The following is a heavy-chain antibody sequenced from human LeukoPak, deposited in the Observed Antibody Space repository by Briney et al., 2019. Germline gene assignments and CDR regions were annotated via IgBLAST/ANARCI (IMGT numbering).Heavy chain of an antibody. CDR2: ISSSSSYI. CDR1: GFTFSSYS. Sequence: GGSLRLSCAASGFTFSSYSMNWVRQAPGKGLEWVSSISSSSSYIYYADSVKGRFTISRDNAKNSLYLKMNSLRAEDTAVYYCARVRYGDYGLIDYWGQGTLVTVSS. J-gene: IGHJ4*02. V-gene: IGHV3-21*01. D-gene: IGHD4-17*01. CDR3: ARVRYGDYGLIDY.